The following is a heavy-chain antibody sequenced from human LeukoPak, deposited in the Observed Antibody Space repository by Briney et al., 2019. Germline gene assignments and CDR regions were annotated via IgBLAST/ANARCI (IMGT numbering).Heavy chain of an antibody. D-gene: IGHD3-9*01. CDR1: GFTFSSYS. Sequence: GGSLRLSCAASGFTFSSYSMNWVRQAPGKGLEWVSSISSSSYIYYADSVKGRFTISRDNAKNSLYLQMNSLRAEDTAVYYCARIVDTYDILPGRGFAYWGQGTLVTVSS. CDR2: ISSSSYI. V-gene: IGHV3-21*01. J-gene: IGHJ4*02. CDR3: ARIVDTYDILPGRGFAY.